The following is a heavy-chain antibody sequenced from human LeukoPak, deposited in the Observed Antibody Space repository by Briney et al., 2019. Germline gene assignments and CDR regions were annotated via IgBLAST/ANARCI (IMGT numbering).Heavy chain of an antibody. V-gene: IGHV4-59*01. CDR3: ARQSISGSSLSYFDY. J-gene: IGHJ4*02. CDR2: IYDIGST. CDR1: GGSISSYY. Sequence: SETLSLTCTVSGGSISSYYWSWIRQPPGKGLEWIGNIYDIGSTNYNPSLKSRVTISVETSKIHGSLKLSSVTAADTAVYYCARQSISGSSLSYFDYWGQGTLVNVSS. D-gene: IGHD3-22*01.